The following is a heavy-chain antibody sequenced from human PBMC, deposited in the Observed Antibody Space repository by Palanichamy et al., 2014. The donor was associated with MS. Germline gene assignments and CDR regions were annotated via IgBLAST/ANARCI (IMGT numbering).Heavy chain of an antibody. Sequence: QVQLVESGGGLVKPGGSLRLSCAASAFTFTDFYMTWIRQAPGKGLEFVSYINFNGNTVSYADSVEGRFTISRDNAKNSLSLQMNSLRAEDTAVYFCARLRTTGFHYYMDVWGKGTTVAVSS. CDR3: ARLRTTGFHYYMDV. V-gene: IGHV3-11*01. CDR1: AFTFTDFY. CDR2: INFNGNTV. J-gene: IGHJ6*03. D-gene: IGHD1-1*01.